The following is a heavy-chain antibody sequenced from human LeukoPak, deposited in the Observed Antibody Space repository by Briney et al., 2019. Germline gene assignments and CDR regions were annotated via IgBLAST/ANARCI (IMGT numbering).Heavy chain of an antibody. CDR1: GGSFSGYY. V-gene: IGHV4-34*01. D-gene: IGHD1-26*01. J-gene: IGHJ6*02. CDR3: ARGSYYSGSYYPRGRGMDV. CDR2: INHSGST. Sequence: SETLSLTFAVYGGSFSGYYWSWMRQPTGKGLEWIGEINHSGSTNYNPSLKSRVTISVDTSKNQFSLKLSSVTAADTAVYYCARGSYYSGSYYPRGRGMDVWGQGTTVTVSS.